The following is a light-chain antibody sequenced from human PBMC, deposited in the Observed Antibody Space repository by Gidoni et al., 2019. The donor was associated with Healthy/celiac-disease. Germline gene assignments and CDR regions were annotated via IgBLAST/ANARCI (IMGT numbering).Light chain of an antibody. Sequence: QTVVTQAPSFSVSPGGTVTLTCGLSSGSVSTSYYPSWYQQTPGQAPRTLIYSTTTRSSGFPDRFSGSILGNKAALTITGAQADDESDYYCVLYMGSGPLWVFGGGTKLTVL. CDR1: SGSVSTSYY. CDR2: STT. J-gene: IGLJ3*02. CDR3: VLYMGSGPLWV. V-gene: IGLV8-61*01.